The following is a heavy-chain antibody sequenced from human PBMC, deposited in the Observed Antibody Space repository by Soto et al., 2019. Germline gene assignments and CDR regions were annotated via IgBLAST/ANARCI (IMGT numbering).Heavy chain of an antibody. CDR1: GFTFSSYA. D-gene: IGHD5-12*01. J-gene: IGHJ4*02. Sequence: QVQLVESGGGVVQPGGSLRLSCAASGFTFSSYAMHWVRQAPGKGLEWVAVISYDGSNKYYADSVKGRFTISRDNSKNTLYLQMNSLRAEDTAVYYCAKGEGYSGYDPFDYWGQGTLVTVSS. CDR3: AKGEGYSGYDPFDY. V-gene: IGHV3-30-3*01. CDR2: ISYDGSNK.